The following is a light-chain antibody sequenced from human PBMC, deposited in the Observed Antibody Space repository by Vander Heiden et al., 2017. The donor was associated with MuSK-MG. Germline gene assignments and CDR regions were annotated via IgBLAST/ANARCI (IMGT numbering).Light chain of an antibody. CDR3: QQYDTYSALT. CDR1: QSISGW. V-gene: IGKV1-5*03. CDR2: KAS. Sequence: DIQMTQFPSTLSASVGDRVTITCRASQSISGWLAWYQQKPGKAPKLLIYKASRLESGVPSRFSGSESGTEFTLTISSLQPDDFATYYCQQYDTYSALTFGGGTKVEIK. J-gene: IGKJ4*01.